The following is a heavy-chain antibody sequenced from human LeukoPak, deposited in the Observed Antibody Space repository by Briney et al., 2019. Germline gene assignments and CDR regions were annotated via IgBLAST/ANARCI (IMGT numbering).Heavy chain of an antibody. CDR2: IYHSGST. Sequence: SGTLSLTCAVSGGSISSSNWWSWVRQPPGKGLEWIGEIYHSGSTNYNPSLKSRVTISVDKSKNQFSLKLSSVTAADTAVYYCARVSGVVTEGPAFDYWGQGTLVTVSS. CDR3: ARVSGVVTEGPAFDY. D-gene: IGHD2-21*02. CDR1: GGSISSSNW. J-gene: IGHJ4*02. V-gene: IGHV4-4*02.